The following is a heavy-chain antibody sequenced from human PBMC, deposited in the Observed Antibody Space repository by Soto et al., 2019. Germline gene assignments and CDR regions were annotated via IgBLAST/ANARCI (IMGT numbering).Heavy chain of an antibody. CDR1: GYTFTSYY. D-gene: IGHD2-2*01. V-gene: IGHV1-46*03. CDR3: ARSPIAPDIVVVPAAMSWFDP. J-gene: IGHJ5*02. CDR2: INPSGGST. Sequence: ASVKVSCQASGYTFTSYYMHWVRQAPGQGLEWMGIINPSGGSTSYTQKFQGRVTMTRDTSTSTVYMELSSLRSEDTAVYYCARSPIAPDIVVVPAAMSWFDPWGQGTLVTVSS.